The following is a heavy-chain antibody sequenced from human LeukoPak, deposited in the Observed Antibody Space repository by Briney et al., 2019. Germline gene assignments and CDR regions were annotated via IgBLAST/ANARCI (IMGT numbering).Heavy chain of an antibody. CDR2: IYSNGRT. J-gene: IGHJ2*01. V-gene: IGHV3-66*04. Sequence: GGSLRLSCAASGFTVISNYMNWVRQAPGKGLEWVSIIYSNGRTFYADSVKGRFTISRDNSKNMLFLQMKSLRAEDTAVYYCARRWSLDLWGRGTLVTVSS. CDR3: ARRWSLDL. CDR1: GFTVISNY.